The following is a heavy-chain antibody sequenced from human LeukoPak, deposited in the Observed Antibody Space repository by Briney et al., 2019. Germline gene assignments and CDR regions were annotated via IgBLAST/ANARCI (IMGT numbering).Heavy chain of an antibody. D-gene: IGHD2-21*01. CDR3: ARIAYRGGDCYLNSLDY. J-gene: IGHJ4*02. CDR2: INPSGGST. Sequence: ASVKVSCKASGYTFTSYYMHWVRQAPGQGLEWMGIINPSGGSTSYAQKFQGRVTMTRDTSTSTVYMELSSLRSEDTAVYYCARIAYRGGDCYLNSLDYWGQGTLVTVSS. CDR1: GYTFTSYY. V-gene: IGHV1-46*03.